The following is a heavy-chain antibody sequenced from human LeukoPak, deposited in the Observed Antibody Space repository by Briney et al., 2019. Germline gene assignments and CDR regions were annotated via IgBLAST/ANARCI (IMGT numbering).Heavy chain of an antibody. V-gene: IGHV4-34*01. Sequence: SETLSLTCAVYGGSFSGYYWSWIRQPPGKGLEWIGEINHSGSTNYNPSLKSRVTISVDTSKNQFSLKLSSVTAADTAVYYCARSGTLVVVAATGFDYWVQGTLVTVSS. CDR1: GGSFSGYY. CDR3: ARSGTLVVVAATGFDY. CDR2: INHSGST. D-gene: IGHD2-15*01. J-gene: IGHJ4*02.